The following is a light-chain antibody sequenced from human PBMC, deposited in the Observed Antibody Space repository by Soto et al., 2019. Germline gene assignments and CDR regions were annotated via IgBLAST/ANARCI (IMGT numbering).Light chain of an antibody. Sequence: QSALTQPPSASGSPGQSVTISCTGTSSDVGAYNYVSWYQFHAGKAPKLIVYEVSKRPSDVPDRFSASKSGNMASLTVSGLQTEDEADYYCSSYAGSNNYVFGIGTKVTVL. V-gene: IGLV2-8*01. CDR2: EVS. CDR1: SSDVGAYNY. J-gene: IGLJ1*01. CDR3: SSYAGSNNYV.